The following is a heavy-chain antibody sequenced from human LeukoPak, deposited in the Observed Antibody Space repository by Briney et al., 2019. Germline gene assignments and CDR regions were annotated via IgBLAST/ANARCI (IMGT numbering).Heavy chain of an antibody. V-gene: IGHV1-18*01. CDR1: GYTFTSYG. J-gene: IGHJ4*02. CDR2: ISAYNGNT. D-gene: IGHD3-22*01. Sequence: ASVKVSCKASGYTFTSYGISWVRQAPGQGLEWMGWISAYNGNTNYAQKLQGRVSMTTDTSTSTAYMELRGLRSDDTAVYYCAREHYYDSSGYEIDYWGQGTLVTVSS. CDR3: AREHYYDSSGYEIDY.